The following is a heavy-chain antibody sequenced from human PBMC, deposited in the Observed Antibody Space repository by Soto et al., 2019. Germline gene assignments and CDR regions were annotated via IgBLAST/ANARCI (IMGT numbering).Heavy chain of an antibody. Sequence: SETLSLTCTVSGGSISSYYWSWIRQPPGKGLEWIGYIYYSGGTNYNPSLKSRVTISVDTSKNQFSLKLSSVTAADTAVYYCARFPYYDSSGYTDYWGQGTLVTVSS. CDR2: IYYSGGT. D-gene: IGHD3-22*01. J-gene: IGHJ4*02. CDR1: GGSISSYY. CDR3: ARFPYYDSSGYTDY. V-gene: IGHV4-59*01.